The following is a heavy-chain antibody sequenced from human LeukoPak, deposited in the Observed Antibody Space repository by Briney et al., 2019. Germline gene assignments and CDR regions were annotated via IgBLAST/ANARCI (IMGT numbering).Heavy chain of an antibody. CDR2: ISYDGSNK. J-gene: IGHJ6*04. Sequence: PGRSLRLSCAASGFTFSSYGMHWVRRAPGKGLEWVAVISYDGSNKYYADSVKGRFTISRDNSKNTLYLQMNSLRAEDTAVYYCAKESTPYYYYYGMDVWGKGTTVTVSS. V-gene: IGHV3-30*18. CDR3: AKESTPYYYYYGMDV. CDR1: GFTFSSYG.